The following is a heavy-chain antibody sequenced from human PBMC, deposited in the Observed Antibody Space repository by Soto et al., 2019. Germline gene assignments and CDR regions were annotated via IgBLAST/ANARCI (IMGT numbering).Heavy chain of an antibody. Sequence: QVQLVESGGGVVQPGRSLRLSCAASGFTFSSYAMHWVRQAPGEGLEWVAVISYDGSNKYYADSVKGRFTISRDNSKNTLYLQMNSLRAEDTAVYYCAREHIVATWGGGDFDYWGQGTLVTVSS. D-gene: IGHD5-12*01. J-gene: IGHJ4*02. CDR3: AREHIVATWGGGDFDY. CDR2: ISYDGSNK. V-gene: IGHV3-30-3*01. CDR1: GFTFSSYA.